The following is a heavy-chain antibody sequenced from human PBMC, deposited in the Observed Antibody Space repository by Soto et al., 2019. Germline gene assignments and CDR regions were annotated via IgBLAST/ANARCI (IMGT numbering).Heavy chain of an antibody. CDR2: ISYIGST. V-gene: IGHV4-59*01. Sequence: QVQLQESGPGLVKPSETLSLNCTVSGDSINNYYWNWIRQPPGKGLEWIGYISYIGSTNYNPSLVSRVTISVDTSKNQFSLRLSSVTAADTAVYFCARGYCSGVICYLYYFDYWGQGTLVTVSS. D-gene: IGHD2-15*01. CDR3: ARGYCSGVICYLYYFDY. CDR1: GDSINNYY. J-gene: IGHJ4*02.